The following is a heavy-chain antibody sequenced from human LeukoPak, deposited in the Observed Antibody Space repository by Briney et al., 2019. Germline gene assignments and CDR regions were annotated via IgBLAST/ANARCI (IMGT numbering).Heavy chain of an antibody. CDR3: ARDTPGGVGFDY. CDR1: GFTFSSYW. CDR2: INSDGITT. J-gene: IGHJ4*02. V-gene: IGHV3-74*01. Sequence: GGSLRLSCAASGFTFSSYWMHWVRQDPGKGLVGVSHINSDGITTNYADSVKGRFTISRDNAKNTLYLQMNSLRAEDTAVYYCARDTPGGVGFDYWGQGTLVTVSS. D-gene: IGHD2-15*01.